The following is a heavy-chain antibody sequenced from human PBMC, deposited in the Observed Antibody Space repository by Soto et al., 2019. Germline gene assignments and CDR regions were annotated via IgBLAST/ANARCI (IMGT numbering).Heavy chain of an antibody. CDR2: ISAYNGNT. CDR3: ARDSGNLGNRAYFFDY. V-gene: IGHV1-18*01. Sequence: GASVKVSCKASGYTFTDFGISWVRQAPGQGLEWMGWISAYNGNTNYAQKVQGRVTMTTDTSTSTAYMELRSLRSDDTAVYYCARDSGNLGNRAYFFDYWGQGTLVTVSS. J-gene: IGHJ4*02. CDR1: GYTFTDFG. D-gene: IGHD4-4*01.